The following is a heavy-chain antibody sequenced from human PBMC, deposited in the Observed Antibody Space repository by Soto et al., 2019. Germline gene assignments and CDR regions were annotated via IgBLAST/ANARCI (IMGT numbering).Heavy chain of an antibody. CDR3: ASYRGALYFES. Sequence: VPLQESGPGLVQPSETLSLTCSDYGRTMSSNSWSWIRQSPDKGLEWLGYVFYGGTDYNPSLGGRVSMSVETAKSQFSLKLTSVTVADTGVYYCASYRGALYFESWGPGILVTVSA. J-gene: IGHJ4*02. V-gene: IGHV4-59*01. CDR2: VFYGGT. CDR1: GRTMSSNS. D-gene: IGHD3-16*01.